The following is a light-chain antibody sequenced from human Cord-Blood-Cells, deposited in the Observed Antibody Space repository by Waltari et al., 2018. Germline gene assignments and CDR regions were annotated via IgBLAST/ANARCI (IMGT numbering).Light chain of an antibody. CDR1: QSVSSY. Sequence: EIVLTQSPATLSLSPGQIATLSCRASQSVSSYLAWYQQKPGQAPRLLFYDASNRATGIPARFSGSGSGTDFTLTISSLEPEDFAVYYCQQRSNWPRTFGQGTKVEIK. J-gene: IGKJ1*01. V-gene: IGKV3-11*01. CDR3: QQRSNWPRT. CDR2: DAS.